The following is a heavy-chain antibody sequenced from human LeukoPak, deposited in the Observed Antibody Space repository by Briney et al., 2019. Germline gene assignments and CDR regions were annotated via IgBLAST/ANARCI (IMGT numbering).Heavy chain of an antibody. CDR3: ARDQAGSGHYADY. CDR2: ISYDGSNK. J-gene: IGHJ4*02. V-gene: IGHV3-30*03. D-gene: IGHD3-10*01. CDR1: GFTFSSYG. Sequence: GRSLRLSCAASGFTFSSYGMHWVRQAPGKGLEWVAVISYDGSNKYYADSVKGRFTISRDNSKNTLYLHMNSLRAEDTAVYYCARDQAGSGHYADYWGQGTLVTVSS.